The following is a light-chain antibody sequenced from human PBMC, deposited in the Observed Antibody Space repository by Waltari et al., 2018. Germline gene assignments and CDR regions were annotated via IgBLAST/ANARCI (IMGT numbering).Light chain of an antibody. CDR2: DDS. CDR3: LVWDGSCDPDV. J-gene: IGLJ1*01. CDR1: NIGSKS. V-gene: IGLV3-21*02. Sequence: SYVLTQPPSVSVAPGQTATITCGRNNIGSKSVHWYQQKPGQAPVLVVYDDSDRPSGIPERFSGSNTGNRATLTISRVEAVDEADYYCLVWDGSCDPDVSGTGTKVTVL.